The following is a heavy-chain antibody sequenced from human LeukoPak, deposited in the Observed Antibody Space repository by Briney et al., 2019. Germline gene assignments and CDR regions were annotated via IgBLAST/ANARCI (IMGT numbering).Heavy chain of an antibody. CDR3: ARRTMTHLQVFDY. V-gene: IGHV1-69*13. CDR2: IIPIFGTA. CDR1: GGTFSSYA. J-gene: IGHJ4*02. D-gene: IGHD3-22*01. Sequence: SVKVSCKASGGTFSSYAISWVRQAPGQGLEWMGGIIPIFGTANYAQKFQGRVSITADESTSTAYMELSSLRSEDTAVYYCARRTMTHLQVFDYWGQGTLVTVSS.